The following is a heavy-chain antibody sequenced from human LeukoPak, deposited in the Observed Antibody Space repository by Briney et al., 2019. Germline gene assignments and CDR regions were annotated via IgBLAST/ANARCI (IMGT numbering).Heavy chain of an antibody. V-gene: IGHV3-48*02. Sequence: GGSLRLSCVASGFTFSDYSMNWVRQPPGKGLEWVSYISSRGTTVFYADSVKGRFTISRENDRNSVFLQMSGLRDEDTAVYFCARDRGFFDYWGQGTLVTVSS. CDR3: ARDRGFFDY. J-gene: IGHJ4*02. CDR2: ISSRGTTV. CDR1: GFTFSDYS.